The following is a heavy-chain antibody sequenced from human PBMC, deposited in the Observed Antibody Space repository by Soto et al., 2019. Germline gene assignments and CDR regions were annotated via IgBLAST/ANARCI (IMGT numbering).Heavy chain of an antibody. CDR2: VNPSGGHT. V-gene: IGHV1-46*01. CDR1: GDTFTEYY. D-gene: IGHD2-21*02. CDR3: ARGGHVVVVTAALDY. J-gene: IGHJ4*02. Sequence: QVQLMQSGAEVKKPGASVEVSCKASGDTFTEYYIHWGRQAHGQGLEWMGTVNPSGGHTTYAQHSLGRVAMTRDTATSTLYMELTSLTSADTAVYYCARGGHVVVVTAALDYWGQGTLVTVSS.